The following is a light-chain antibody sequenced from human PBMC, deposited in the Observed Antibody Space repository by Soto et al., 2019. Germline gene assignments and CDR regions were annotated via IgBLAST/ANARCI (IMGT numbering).Light chain of an antibody. CDR2: DAS. J-gene: IGKJ1*01. CDR3: QQYNTYWT. V-gene: IGKV1-5*01. Sequence: DIQMTQSPSTLSASVGDRVTISCRASQSITRWLAWNQQKPGKAPKLLIYDASSLQSGVPSRFSGSGSGTEFTLTISSLQPDDFATYYCQQYNTYWTFGQGTKVEIK. CDR1: QSITRW.